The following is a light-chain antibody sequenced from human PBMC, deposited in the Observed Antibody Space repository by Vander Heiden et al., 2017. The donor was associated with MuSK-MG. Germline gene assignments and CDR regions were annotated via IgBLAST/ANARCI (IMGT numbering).Light chain of an antibody. V-gene: IGKV2D-29*01. J-gene: IGKJ5*01. Sequence: DIVMTQTPLSLSVTPGQPASISCKSSQSLLHSDGKTYLYWYLQKPGQPPQLLIYEVSNRFSGVPDRFSGSGSVTDFTLRVSRVVAEAVGVSYCRQSVQDPHTFGQGTRLEIK. CDR3: RQSVQDPHT. CDR2: EVS. CDR1: QSLLHSDGKTY.